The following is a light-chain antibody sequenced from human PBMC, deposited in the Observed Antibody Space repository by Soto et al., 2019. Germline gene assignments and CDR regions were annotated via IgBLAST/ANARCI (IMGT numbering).Light chain of an antibody. Sequence: PSATGVALGGRPITSKGTSRDVGGYNYVSWYQQHPGKAPKLMIYEVSKRPSGVPDRFSGSKSGNTASLTVSGLQAEDEADYYCSSYAGSNKVFGTGTKVTVL. J-gene: IGLJ1*01. V-gene: IGLV2-8*01. CDR3: SSYAGSNKV. CDR2: EVS. CDR1: SRDVGGYNY.